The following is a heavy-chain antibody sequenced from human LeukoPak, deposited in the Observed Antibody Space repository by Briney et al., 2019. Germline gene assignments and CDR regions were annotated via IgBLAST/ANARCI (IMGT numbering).Heavy chain of an antibody. CDR1: GFTFSGSA. Sequence: GGSLKLSCAASGFTFSGSAIHWVRQASGKGLEGVGRIRSKAKSYATAYAASVKGRFTISRDDSKNTAYLQMNSLKTEDTAVYYCTRRAYYYDSSGYPENERFDYRGQGTLVTVSS. D-gene: IGHD3-22*01. CDR2: IRSKAKSYAT. V-gene: IGHV3-73*01. J-gene: IGHJ4*02. CDR3: TRRAYYYDSSGYPENERFDY.